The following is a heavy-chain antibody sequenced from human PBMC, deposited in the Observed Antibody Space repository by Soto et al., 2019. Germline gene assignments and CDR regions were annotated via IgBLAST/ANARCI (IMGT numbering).Heavy chain of an antibody. V-gene: IGHV3-33*01. D-gene: IGHD6-19*01. CDR3: ARGPGIAVAAPDAFDI. Sequence: QVQLVESGGGVVQPGRSLRLSCAASGFTFSSYGMHWVRQAPGKGLEWVAVIWYDGSNKYYADSVKGRFTISRDNSKNTLYLQMNRLRAEDTAVYYCARGPGIAVAAPDAFDIWGQGTMVTVSS. CDR1: GFTFSSYG. CDR2: IWYDGSNK. J-gene: IGHJ3*02.